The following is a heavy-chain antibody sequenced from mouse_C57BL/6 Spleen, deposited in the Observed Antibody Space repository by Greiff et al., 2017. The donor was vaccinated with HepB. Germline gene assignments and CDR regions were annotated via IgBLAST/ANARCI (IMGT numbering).Heavy chain of an antibody. V-gene: IGHV2-5*01. J-gene: IGHJ4*01. D-gene: IGHD1-1*01. CDR2: IWRGGST. Sequence: QVQLKQSGPGLVQPSQSLSITCTVSGFSLTSYGVHWVRQSPGKGLEWLGVIWRGGSTDYNAAFMSRLSSTKDNSKSQVFFKMNRLQADDTAIYYCAKSYYGSPPGYWGQGTSVTVSS. CDR1: GFSLTSYG. CDR3: AKSYYGSPPGY.